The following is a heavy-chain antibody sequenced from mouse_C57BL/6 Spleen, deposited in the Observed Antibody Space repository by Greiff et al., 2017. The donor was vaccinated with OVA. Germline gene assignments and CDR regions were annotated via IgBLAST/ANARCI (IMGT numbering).Heavy chain of an antibody. Sequence: DVMLVESGGGLVKPGGSLKLSCAASGFTFSDYGMHWVRQAPEKGLEWVAYISSGSSTIYYADTVKGRFTISRDNAKNTLFLQMTSLRSEDTAMYYCASSYYYGSSWDWYFDVWGTGTTVTVSS. V-gene: IGHV5-17*01. D-gene: IGHD1-1*01. CDR1: GFTFSDYG. CDR3: ASSYYYGSSWDWYFDV. CDR2: ISSGSSTI. J-gene: IGHJ1*03.